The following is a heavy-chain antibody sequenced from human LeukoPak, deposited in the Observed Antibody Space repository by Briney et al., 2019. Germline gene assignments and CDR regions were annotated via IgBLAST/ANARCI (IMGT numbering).Heavy chain of an antibody. CDR1: GFTFSDYY. J-gene: IGHJ1*01. CDR3: TTRVTGDAEYFQH. Sequence: GGSLRLSCAASGFTFSDYYMSWIRQAPGKGLEWVSYISSSSSYTNYADSVKGRFTISRDNAKNSLYLQMNSLRAEDTAVYYCTTRVTGDAEYFQHWGQGTLVTVSS. CDR2: ISSSSSYT. D-gene: IGHD2-21*02. V-gene: IGHV3-11*06.